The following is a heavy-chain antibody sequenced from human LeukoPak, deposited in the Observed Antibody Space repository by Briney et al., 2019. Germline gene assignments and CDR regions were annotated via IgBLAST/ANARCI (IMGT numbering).Heavy chain of an antibody. J-gene: IGHJ4*02. D-gene: IGHD3-9*01. Sequence: GGSLRLSCAASGFTFASYAMSWVRQAPGKGLEWVSGIGGNGGSTFHADSVKGRFTISRDNSQNTLYLQMNNLRAEDTAVYYCAKGMDILAGYYTYYFDYWGQGTLVTVSS. CDR1: GFTFASYA. CDR2: IGGNGGST. V-gene: IGHV3-23*01. CDR3: AKGMDILAGYYTYYFDY.